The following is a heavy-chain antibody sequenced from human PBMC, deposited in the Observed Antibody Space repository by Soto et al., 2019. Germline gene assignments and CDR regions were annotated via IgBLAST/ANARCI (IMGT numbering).Heavy chain of an antibody. V-gene: IGHV3-30-3*01. Sequence: QVQVVESGGGVVQPGRSLRLSCAASGFTFSSYAMHWVRQAPGKGLEWVAVISYDGSNKYYVDSVKGRFTISRDNSKNTSYLQMNSLIAEDTALYYCARETEALDYWGQGTLVTVSS. CDR1: GFTFSSYA. D-gene: IGHD2-21*02. J-gene: IGHJ4*02. CDR2: ISYDGSNK. CDR3: ARETEALDY.